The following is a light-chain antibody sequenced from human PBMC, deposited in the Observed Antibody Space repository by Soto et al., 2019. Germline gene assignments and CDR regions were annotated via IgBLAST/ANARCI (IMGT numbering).Light chain of an antibody. V-gene: IGKV3-20*01. CDR1: QSVISSY. J-gene: IGKJ1*01. Sequence: EIMLTQSPGTLSLSPGEGATLSCRASQSVISSYLAWYQQKPGQAPRLLIYGASSRATGIPDRFSGSGSGKEFSLTISRLEPEDFAVYYCQRYASAPGTFGQGTKVEIK. CDR2: GAS. CDR3: QRYASAPGT.